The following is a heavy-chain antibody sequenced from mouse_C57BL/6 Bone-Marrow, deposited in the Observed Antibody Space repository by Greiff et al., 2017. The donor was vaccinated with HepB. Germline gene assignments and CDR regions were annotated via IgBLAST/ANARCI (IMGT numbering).Heavy chain of an antibody. J-gene: IGHJ4*01. D-gene: IGHD2-3*01. V-gene: IGHV1-19*01. CDR3: ARSGDGSLYYYAMDY. Sequence: VQLQQPGPVLVKPGASVKMSCKVSGYTFTDYYMNWVKQSHGKSLEWIGVINPYNGGTSYNQKFKGKATLTVDKSSSTAYMELNSLTSEDSAVYYCARSGDGSLYYYAMDYWGQGTSVTVSS. CDR1: GYTFTDYY. CDR2: INPYNGGT.